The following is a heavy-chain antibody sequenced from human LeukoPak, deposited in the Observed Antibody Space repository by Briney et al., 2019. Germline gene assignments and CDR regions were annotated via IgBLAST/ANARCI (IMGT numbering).Heavy chain of an antibody. Sequence: ASVKVSCKASGYTFTDFYIHWVRQAPGQGLEWMGWINPKSGGTTYAQRFQGRVTMTRDTSISTAYMELSGLKSGDTAVYYCARDRSALGYRQFDYWGQGTLVTVSS. D-gene: IGHD5-18*01. CDR2: INPKSGGT. V-gene: IGHV1-2*02. J-gene: IGHJ4*02. CDR1: GYTFTDFY. CDR3: ARDRSALGYRQFDY.